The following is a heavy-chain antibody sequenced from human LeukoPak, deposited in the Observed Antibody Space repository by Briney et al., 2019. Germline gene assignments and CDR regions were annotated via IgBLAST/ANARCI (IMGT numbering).Heavy chain of an antibody. D-gene: IGHD3-10*01. CDR2: IYYSGST. V-gene: IGHV4-59*08. J-gene: IGHJ4*02. Sequence: SETLSLTCTVSGGSISSYYWSWIRQPPGKGLERIGYIYYSGSTNYNPSLKSRVTISVDTSKNQFSLKLSSVTAADTAVYYCAKHYGSGSYHSFDYWGQGTLVTVSS. CDR3: AKHYGSGSYHSFDY. CDR1: GGSISSYY.